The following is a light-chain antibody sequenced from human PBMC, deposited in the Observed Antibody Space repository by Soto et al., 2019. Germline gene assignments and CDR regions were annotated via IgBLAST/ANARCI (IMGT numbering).Light chain of an antibody. CDR3: QLYINWPRT. J-gene: IGKJ1*01. Sequence: EIMMNQSPAALSVSTGERATLSRRASQSVGSNLAWYQQKPGQAPRLLINSASSRAAGIPARFSGSGSGTEFTLTVMRLQSEDFAVYYCQLYINWPRTFGQGTIVDI. CDR1: QSVGSN. CDR2: SAS. V-gene: IGKV3-15*01.